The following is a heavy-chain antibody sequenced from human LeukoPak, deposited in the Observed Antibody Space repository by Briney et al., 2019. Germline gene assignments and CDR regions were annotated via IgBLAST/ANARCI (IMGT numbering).Heavy chain of an antibody. CDR2: IKQDGSEK. J-gene: IGHJ4*02. CDR1: GFTFSSYS. Sequence: GGSLRLSCAASGFTFSSYSMNWVRQAPGKGLEWVANIKQDGSEKYYVDSVKGRFTVSRDNAKNSLYLQMDSLRAEDTAVYYCARALYSHGWFPDYLDHWGQGTLVTVSS. CDR3: ARALYSHGWFPDYLDH. V-gene: IGHV3-7*01. D-gene: IGHD6-19*01.